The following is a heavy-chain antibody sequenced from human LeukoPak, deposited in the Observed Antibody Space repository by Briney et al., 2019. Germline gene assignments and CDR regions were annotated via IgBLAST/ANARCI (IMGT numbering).Heavy chain of an antibody. CDR3: AREAWGLAGYDSSGYYGAFDI. V-gene: IGHV1-46*03. D-gene: IGHD3-22*01. J-gene: IGHJ3*02. CDR1: VCTFTSYY. Sequence: ASVNVSCKASVCTFTSYYMHGVGQARGKGGEWMGRMNPSGGSTRYAQKFQGRVTMTRDTSRSTVYMELSSVRSEDTPVYYCAREAWGLAGYDSSGYYGAFDIWGQGTMVTVSS. CDR2: MNPSGGST.